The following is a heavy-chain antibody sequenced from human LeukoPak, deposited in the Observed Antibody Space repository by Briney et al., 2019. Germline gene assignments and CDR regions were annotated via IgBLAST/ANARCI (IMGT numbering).Heavy chain of an antibody. CDR3: ARGYPFGSDY. Sequence: PSETLSLTCAVYGGSFSGYYWSWIRQPPGKGLEWIGEINHSGSTNYNPSLKSRVTISVDTSKNQFSLELSSVTAADTAVYYCARGYPFGSDYWGQGTLVTVSS. D-gene: IGHD1-26*01. V-gene: IGHV4-34*01. J-gene: IGHJ4*02. CDR2: INHSGST. CDR1: GGSFSGYY.